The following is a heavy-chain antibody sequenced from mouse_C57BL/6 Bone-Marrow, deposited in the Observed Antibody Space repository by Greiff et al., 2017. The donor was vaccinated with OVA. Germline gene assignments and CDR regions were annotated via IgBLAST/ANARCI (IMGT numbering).Heavy chain of an antibody. Sequence: VQLQQPGAELVMPGASVKLSCKASGYTFTSYWMHWVKQRPGQGLEWIGELDPSDSYTNYNQKFKGKFTLTVDKSSSTAYMQLSSLTSEDSAVYDCAKCGYYGSSYYFDYWGQGTTLTVSS. D-gene: IGHD1-1*01. CDR3: AKCGYYGSSYYFDY. V-gene: IGHV1-69*01. J-gene: IGHJ2*01. CDR2: LDPSDSYT. CDR1: GYTFTSYW.